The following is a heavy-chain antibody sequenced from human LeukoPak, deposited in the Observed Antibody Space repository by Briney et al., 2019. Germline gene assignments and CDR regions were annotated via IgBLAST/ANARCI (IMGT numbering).Heavy chain of an antibody. D-gene: IGHD2-2*01. CDR1: GGSIINYY. CDR2: IFSSGST. V-gene: IGHV4-4*07. Sequence: PSETLSLTCTVSGGSIINYYWSWVRQPAGKGLEWIGRIFSSGSTDYNPSLKSRVTISVDTSKTQFSLKLTSMTAADTAVYYCARRKVLPTAVDAFDIWGQGTMVTVSS. J-gene: IGHJ3*02. CDR3: ARRKVLPTAVDAFDI.